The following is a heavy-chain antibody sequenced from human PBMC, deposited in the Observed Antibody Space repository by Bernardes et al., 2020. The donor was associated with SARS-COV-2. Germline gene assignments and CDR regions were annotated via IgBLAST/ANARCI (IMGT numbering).Heavy chain of an antibody. CDR1: GYSLTALP. D-gene: IGHD3-3*01. J-gene: IGHJ4*02. CDR2: FDSEDGQT. CDR3: AGRITLFGVITGFFDR. Sequence: ASVKASCKVSGYSLTALPIHWVRQAPGQGLEWMGGFDSEDGQTIYAQKFQGRVTMIEDTSTDTAYMELNSLRSEDTAVYFCAGRITLFGVITGFFDRWGQGTLVTVSS. V-gene: IGHV1-24*01.